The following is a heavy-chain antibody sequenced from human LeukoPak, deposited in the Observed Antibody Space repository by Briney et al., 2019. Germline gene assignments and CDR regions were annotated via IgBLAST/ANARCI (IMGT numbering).Heavy chain of an antibody. J-gene: IGHJ5*02. V-gene: IGHV3-23*01. CDR3: AKEQMIVVVGWFDP. D-gene: IGHD3-22*01. Sequence: PGGSLRLSCAASGFNLSSHAMSWVRQDPGKGPEWDSAISGSGGSTYDADSVKGRCTISRDNSKNTLYLQMNSLRAEDTAVYYCAKEQMIVVVGWFDPWGQGTLVTVSS. CDR2: ISGSGGST. CDR1: GFNLSSHA.